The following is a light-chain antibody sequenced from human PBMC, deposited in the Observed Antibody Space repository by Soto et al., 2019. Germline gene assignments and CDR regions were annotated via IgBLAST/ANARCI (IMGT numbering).Light chain of an antibody. CDR2: EVT. J-gene: IGLJ2*01. V-gene: IGLV2-14*01. CDR3: SSYTSSSTLV. CDR1: SSDIGGYKF. Sequence: QSVLTQPASVSGSPGQSISISCTGTSSDIGGYKFVSWYQQLPGKAPKLMIYEVTNRPSGVSDRFSGSRSGNTASLTISGLQAEDEADYYCSSYTSSSTLVFGGGTQLTVL.